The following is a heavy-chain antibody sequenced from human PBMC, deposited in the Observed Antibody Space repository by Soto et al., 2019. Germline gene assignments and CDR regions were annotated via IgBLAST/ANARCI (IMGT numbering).Heavy chain of an antibody. J-gene: IGHJ5*01. CDR3: ARGRYCLTGRCFPNWFDS. CDR2: IYKSATT. V-gene: IGHV4-30-4*01. CDR1: GDSIATVDYF. Sequence: SETLSLTCSVSGDSIATVDYFWAWIRQPPGQALEYIGYIYKSATTYYNPSFESRVAISLDTSKSQFSLNVTSVTAADTAVYFCARGRYCLTGRCFPNWFDSWGQGTLVTVSS. D-gene: IGHD2-15*01.